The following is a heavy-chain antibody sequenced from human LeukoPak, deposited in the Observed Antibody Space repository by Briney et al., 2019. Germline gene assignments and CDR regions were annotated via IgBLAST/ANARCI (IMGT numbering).Heavy chain of an antibody. CDR3: AREYCSSTSCYPYYFDY. V-gene: IGHV4-59*01. CDR2: IYYSGST. D-gene: IGHD2-2*01. Sequence: SETLSLTCTVSGGSISSYYWSWIRHPPGKGLEWIGYIYYSGSTNYNPSLKGRVTISVDTSKNQFSLKLSSVTAADTAVYYCAREYCSSTSCYPYYFDYWGQGTLVTVSS. CDR1: GGSISSYY. J-gene: IGHJ4*02.